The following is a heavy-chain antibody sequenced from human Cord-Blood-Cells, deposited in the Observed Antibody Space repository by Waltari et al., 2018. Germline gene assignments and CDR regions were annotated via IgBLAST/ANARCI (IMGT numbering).Heavy chain of an antibody. CDR1: GFTFGDYA. D-gene: IGHD1-26*01. J-gene: IGHJ4*02. V-gene: IGHV3-49*05. Sequence: EVQLVESGGGLVKPGRSLRLSCTASGFTFGDYAMSWFRQAPGKGLEWVGVIKSKAYGGTTEYAASVKGRFTISRDDSKSIAYLQMNSLKTEDTAVYYCTSGVGWELLDYWGQGTLVTVSS. CDR3: TSGVGWELLDY. CDR2: IKSKAYGGTT.